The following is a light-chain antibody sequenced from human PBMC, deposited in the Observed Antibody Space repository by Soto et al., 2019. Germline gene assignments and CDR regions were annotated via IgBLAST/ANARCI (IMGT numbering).Light chain of an antibody. CDR2: GAT. CDR1: QSVSSSY. CDR3: QQYGSSGT. Sequence: EIVLTQSPGPLSLSPGERATLSCRASQSVSSSYLAWYQQKPGQAPRLLIHGATRQATGIPDRFSGSGSGTDFPLTISRLEPEDVAVYYCQQYGSSGTFGQGTKGDI. J-gene: IGKJ1*01. V-gene: IGKV3-20*01.